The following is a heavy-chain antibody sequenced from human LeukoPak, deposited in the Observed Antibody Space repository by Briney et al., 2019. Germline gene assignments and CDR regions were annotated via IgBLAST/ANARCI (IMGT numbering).Heavy chain of an antibody. J-gene: IGHJ4*02. Sequence: GGPVRLSCAASGFTFSSYSMNWARQAPGKGLEWVSSISSSSSYIYYADSVKGRFTISRDNAKNSLYLQMNSLRAEDTAVYYCARDWDCSSTSCYSGGDFDYWGQGTLVTASS. CDR1: GFTFSSYS. V-gene: IGHV3-21*01. D-gene: IGHD2-2*02. CDR3: ARDWDCSSTSCYSGGDFDY. CDR2: ISSSSSYI.